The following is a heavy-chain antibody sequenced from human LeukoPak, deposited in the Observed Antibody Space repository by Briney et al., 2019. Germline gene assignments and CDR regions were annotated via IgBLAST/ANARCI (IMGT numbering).Heavy chain of an antibody. CDR2: IYYSGST. J-gene: IGHJ5*02. V-gene: IGHV4-30-4*01. CDR3: ARVTVPAAIGGDWFDP. D-gene: IGHD2-2*01. Sequence: SETLSLTCTVSGGSISSGDYYWSWIRQPPGKGLEWIGHIYYSGSTYYNPSLKSRVTISVDASKNQFSLKLSSVTAADTAVYYCARVTVPAAIGGDWFDPWGQGTLVTVSS. CDR1: GGSISSGDYY.